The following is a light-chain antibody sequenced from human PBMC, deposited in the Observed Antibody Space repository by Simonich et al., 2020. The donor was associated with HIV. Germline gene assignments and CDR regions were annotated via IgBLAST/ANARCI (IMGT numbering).Light chain of an antibody. CDR3: QQYFRTPLT. CDR1: QSVLYGSNNKHY. Sequence: DIVMTQSPDSLAVSLGERATINCKSSQSVLYGSNNKHYLAWYQPKPGQPPKLLIYWASARESGVPDRFSGSGSETDFTLTISSLQAEDVAVYYCQQYFRTPLTFGGGTKVEIQ. V-gene: IGKV4-1*01. J-gene: IGKJ4*01. CDR2: WAS.